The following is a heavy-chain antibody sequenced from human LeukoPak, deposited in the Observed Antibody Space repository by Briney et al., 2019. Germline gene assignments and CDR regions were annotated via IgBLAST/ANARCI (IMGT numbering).Heavy chain of an antibody. D-gene: IGHD6-13*01. J-gene: IGHJ4*02. CDR2: IYPNSGGT. V-gene: IGHV1-2*02. CDR1: GYTFTGYY. CDR3: ARAGSRYTSSWYELDY. Sequence: ASVKVSCKASGYTFTGYYLHWVRQAPGQGLEWMGRIYPNSGGTNYAQKFQGRVTITRDTSISSVYMELSRLRSDDTAVYYCARAGSRYTSSWYELDYWGQGTLVTVSS.